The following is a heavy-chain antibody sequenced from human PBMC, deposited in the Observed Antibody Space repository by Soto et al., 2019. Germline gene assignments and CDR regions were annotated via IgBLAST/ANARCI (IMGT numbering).Heavy chain of an antibody. V-gene: IGHV3-23*01. CDR3: AKRTCPSGYCALAF. J-gene: IGHJ4*02. Sequence: HPGGSLRLSCAASGFTFSNYAMTWVRQAPGKGLEWVSVISGSGDNTFYAASVKGRFTVSRDNSKNTLHLQMNSLRAEDTALYYFAKRTCPSGYCALAFWGQGTLVTV. CDR1: GFTFSNYA. D-gene: IGHD6-25*01. CDR2: ISGSGDNT.